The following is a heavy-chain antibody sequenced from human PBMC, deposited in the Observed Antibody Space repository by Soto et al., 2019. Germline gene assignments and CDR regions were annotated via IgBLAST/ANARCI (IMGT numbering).Heavy chain of an antibody. CDR1: GFTFDDYA. CDR3: AKDHRPQEYYYYYMDV. CDR2: ISWNSGSI. V-gene: IGHV3-9*01. J-gene: IGHJ6*03. Sequence: GGSLRLSCAASGFTFDDYAMHWVRQAPGKGLEWVSGISWNSGSIGYADSVKGRFTISRDNAKNSLYLQMNSLRAEDTALYYCAKDHRPQEYYYYYMDVWGKGTTVTVSS.